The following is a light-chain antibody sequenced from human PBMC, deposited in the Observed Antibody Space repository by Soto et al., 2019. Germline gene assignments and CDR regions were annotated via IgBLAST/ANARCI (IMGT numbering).Light chain of an antibody. Sequence: SVLTQSASVSGSPGQSITISCTGTSSDVGGYNYVSWYQQHPGKAPKLMIYEVSNRPSGVSNRFSGSKSGNTASLTISGLQAEDEADYYCSSYTSSSTLGVFGTGTKVTVL. V-gene: IGLV2-14*01. CDR1: SSDVGGYNY. J-gene: IGLJ1*01. CDR3: SSYTSSSTLGV. CDR2: EVS.